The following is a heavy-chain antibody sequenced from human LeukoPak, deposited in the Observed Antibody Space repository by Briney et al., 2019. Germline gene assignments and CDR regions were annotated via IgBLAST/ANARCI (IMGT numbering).Heavy chain of an antibody. CDR1: GFTFSSYG. J-gene: IGHJ4*02. CDR2: IWYDGSNK. D-gene: IGHD6-13*01. CDR3: ARDAVYSSSWQYY. Sequence: PGWSLRLSCAASGFTFSSYGMHWVRQAPGKGLEWVAVIWYDGSNKYYADSVKGRFTISRDNSKNTLYLQMNSLRAEDTAVYYCARDAVYSSSWQYYWGQGTLVTASS. V-gene: IGHV3-33*01.